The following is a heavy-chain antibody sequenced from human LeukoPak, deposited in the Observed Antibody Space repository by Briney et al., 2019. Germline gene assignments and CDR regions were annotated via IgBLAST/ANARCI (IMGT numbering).Heavy chain of an antibody. V-gene: IGHV3-15*07. Sequence: GGSLRLSCAASGFTFSSYAMHWVRQAPGKGLEWVGRIKPKTDGGTTEYAAPVKDRFSISRDDSKSMMYLQMNSLKTEDTAVYYCITPLPYSAQGGQGTLVTVSS. D-gene: IGHD2-21*01. CDR3: ITPLPYSAQ. J-gene: IGHJ4*02. CDR1: GFTFSSYA. CDR2: IKPKTDGGTT.